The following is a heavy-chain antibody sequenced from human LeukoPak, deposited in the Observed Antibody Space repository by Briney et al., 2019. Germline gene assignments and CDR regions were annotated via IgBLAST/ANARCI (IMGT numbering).Heavy chain of an antibody. Sequence: GGSLRLSCAASGFTFSRYWMSWVRQAPGKGLEWVANIKEDGSEKYYVDSVKGRFTISRDYAKNSLYLQMNSLRAEDTAVYYCGVDFWGQGTLVTVSS. CDR1: GFTFSRYW. CDR2: IKEDGSEK. D-gene: IGHD3/OR15-3a*01. CDR3: GVDF. J-gene: IGHJ4*02. V-gene: IGHV3-7*01.